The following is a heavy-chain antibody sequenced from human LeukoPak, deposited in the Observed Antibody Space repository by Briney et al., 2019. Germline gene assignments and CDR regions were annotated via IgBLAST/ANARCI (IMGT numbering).Heavy chain of an antibody. V-gene: IGHV4-31*03. CDR2: IYYSGST. CDR1: GGSISSGGYY. Sequence: SETLSLTCTVSGGSISSGGYYWSWIRQHPGKGLEWIGYIYYSGSTYYNPSLKSRVTISVDTSKNQFSLKLSSVTAADTAVYYCASSRRLSVDYWGQGTLVTVSS. D-gene: IGHD3-16*02. CDR3: ASSRRLSVDY. J-gene: IGHJ4*02.